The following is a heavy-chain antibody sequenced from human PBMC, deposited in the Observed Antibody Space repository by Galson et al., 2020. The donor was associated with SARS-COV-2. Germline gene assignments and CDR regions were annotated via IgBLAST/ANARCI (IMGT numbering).Heavy chain of an antibody. CDR2: IYYSGST. V-gene: IGHV4-39*01. J-gene: IGHJ4*02. CDR1: GGSISSSSYY. Sequence: SDTLSLTCTVSGGSISSSSYYWGWIRQPPGKGLDWIATIYYSGSTYYNPSLKSRVTISVDTSKNQFSLKLSSVTAADAAVYYCARQAHTSGWKHYFDYWGQGTLVTVSS. CDR3: ARQAHTSGWKHYFDY. D-gene: IGHD6-19*01.